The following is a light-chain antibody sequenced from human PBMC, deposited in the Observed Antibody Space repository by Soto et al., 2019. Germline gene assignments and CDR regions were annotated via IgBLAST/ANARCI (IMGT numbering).Light chain of an antibody. Sequence: QSALTQPASVSGSPGQSITISCTGTSSDVGDYDYVSWYQQHPGKAPKLMIYEVTDRPSGVSTRFSGSKSGDTASLTISGLQTEDEADYYCSSSTRSNTVIFGGGTKVTVL. CDR3: SSSTRSNTVI. V-gene: IGLV2-14*01. CDR1: SSDVGDYDY. J-gene: IGLJ2*01. CDR2: EVT.